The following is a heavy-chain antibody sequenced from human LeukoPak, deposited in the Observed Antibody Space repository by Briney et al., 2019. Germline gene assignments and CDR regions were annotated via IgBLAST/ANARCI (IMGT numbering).Heavy chain of an antibody. Sequence: ASVKVSCKASGYTFTSYGISWVRQAPGQGLEWMGWISAYNGNTNYAQKVQGRVTMTTDTSTTTAYMELRSLRSDDTAVYYCARERIVAGTGTFDSWGQGTLVTVSS. CDR2: ISAYNGNT. V-gene: IGHV1-18*01. D-gene: IGHD6-19*01. J-gene: IGHJ4*02. CDR1: GYTFTSYG. CDR3: ARERIVAGTGTFDS.